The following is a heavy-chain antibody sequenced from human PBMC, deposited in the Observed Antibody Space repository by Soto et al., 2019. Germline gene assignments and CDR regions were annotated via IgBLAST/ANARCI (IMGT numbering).Heavy chain of an antibody. Sequence: GGSLRLSCAASGFSFSDSAMHWVRRASTKRQVWVGRIICKHNNYATESAASMQGRFTIYSADSKNTASLHMNSLRAEDTAVYYCAKDGVECPVGYGDYVGGFYYWGQGTLVTGSS. CDR3: AKDGVECPVGYGDYVGGFYY. CDR1: GFSFSDSA. CDR2: IICKHNNYAT. J-gene: IGHJ4*02. D-gene: IGHD4-17*01. V-gene: IGHV3-73*01.